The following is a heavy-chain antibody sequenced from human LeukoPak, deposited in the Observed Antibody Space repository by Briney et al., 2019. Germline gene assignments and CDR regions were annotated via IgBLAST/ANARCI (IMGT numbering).Heavy chain of an antibody. J-gene: IGHJ4*02. Sequence: GGSLRLSCAASGFTFSSYWMSWVRQAPGKGLEWVANIKQDGSEKYYVDSVKGRFTISRDNAKNSLYLQMNSLRAEDTAVYYCARDCYDSSGYSWNSDYFDYWGQGTLVTVSS. CDR2: IKQDGSEK. CDR1: GFTFSSYW. V-gene: IGHV3-7*01. CDR3: ARDCYDSSGYSWNSDYFDY. D-gene: IGHD3-22*01.